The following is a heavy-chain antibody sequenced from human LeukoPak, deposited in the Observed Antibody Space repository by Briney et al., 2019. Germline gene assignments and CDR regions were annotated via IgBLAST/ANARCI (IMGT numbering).Heavy chain of an antibody. D-gene: IGHD1-26*01. J-gene: IGHJ5*02. Sequence: PSETLSLTCTVSGGSISSYYCSWIRQPPGKGLEWIGYIYYSGSTNYNPSLKSQFTISVETSKNQFSLKLSSVTAADTAVYYCARLPALVAAELDPWGQGTLVTVSS. CDR3: ARLPALVAAELDP. CDR1: GGSISSYY. V-gene: IGHV4-59*08. CDR2: IYYSGST.